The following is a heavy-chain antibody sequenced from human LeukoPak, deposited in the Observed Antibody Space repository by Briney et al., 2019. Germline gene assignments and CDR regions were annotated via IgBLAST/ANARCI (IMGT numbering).Heavy chain of an antibody. CDR2: IYHSGST. D-gene: IGHD2-15*01. J-gene: IGHJ3*02. Sequence: PSETLSLTCTVSADSISSYYWSWIRQPPGKGLEWIGEIYHSGSTNYNPSLKSRVTISVDKSKNQFSLKLSSVTAADTAVYYCARDYSRGSFDIWGQGTMVTVSS. CDR1: ADSISSYY. V-gene: IGHV4-59*12. CDR3: ARDYSRGSFDI.